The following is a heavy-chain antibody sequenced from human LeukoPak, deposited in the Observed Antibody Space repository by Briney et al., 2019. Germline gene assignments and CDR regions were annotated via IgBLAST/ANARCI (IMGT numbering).Heavy chain of an antibody. D-gene: IGHD1-26*01. J-gene: IGHJ1*01. CDR2: INPDGGQK. V-gene: IGHV3-7*01. CDR1: GLSFSNYW. Sequence: GGSLRLSCVGSGLSFSNYWMNWVRQAPGKGPEWVANINPDGGQKTYVDSMKGRFTISRDNAKKSLYLQMNSLEAEDTAVYYCAGWSGGSNSWGQGTLVTVSS. CDR3: AGWSGGSNS.